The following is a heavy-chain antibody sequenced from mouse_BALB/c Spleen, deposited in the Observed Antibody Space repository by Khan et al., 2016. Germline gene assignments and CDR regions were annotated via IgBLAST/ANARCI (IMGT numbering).Heavy chain of an antibody. V-gene: IGHV1S135*01. CDR2: IDHFNGGT. D-gene: IGHD1-1*01. J-gene: IGHJ4*01. Sequence: VRLQQSGPELMKPGASVKISCKASGYSFTSYYMHWVKQSHGKSLEWIGYIDHFNGGTSYNQKFKGKATLTVDKSSSTAYMHLSSLTAEDSADYYCASSTQSFYAMDYWGQGTSVTVSS. CDR1: GYSFTSYY. CDR3: ASSTQSFYAMDY.